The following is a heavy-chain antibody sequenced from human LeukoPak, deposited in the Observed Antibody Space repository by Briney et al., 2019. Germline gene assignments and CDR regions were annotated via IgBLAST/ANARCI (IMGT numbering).Heavy chain of an antibody. V-gene: IGHV1-24*01. CDR3: ATARSNSGSYLRRYYYYMDV. J-gene: IGHJ6*03. Sequence: ASVTVSCKVSGYTLTELSMHWVRQAPGKGREWMGGFDPEDGETIYAQKFQGRVTMTEDTSTDTAYMELSSLRSEDTAVYYCATARSNSGSYLRRYYYYMDVWGKGTTVTVSS. CDR1: GYTLTELS. CDR2: FDPEDGET. D-gene: IGHD1-26*01.